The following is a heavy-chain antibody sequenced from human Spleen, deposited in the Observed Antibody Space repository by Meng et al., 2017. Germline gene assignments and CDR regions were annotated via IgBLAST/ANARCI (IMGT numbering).Heavy chain of an antibody. J-gene: IGHJ4*02. Sequence: QVQLQQWCAGLLKPSETLSRTCVVSGGSFSDYYWSWIHQPPGKGLEWSGEINHSGSTNYNPSLESRATISVDTSQNNLSLKLSSVTAADSAVYYCARGPTTMAHDFDYWGQGTLVTVSS. V-gene: IGHV4-34*01. CDR1: GGSFSDYY. CDR2: INHSGST. D-gene: IGHD4-11*01. CDR3: ARGPTTMAHDFDY.